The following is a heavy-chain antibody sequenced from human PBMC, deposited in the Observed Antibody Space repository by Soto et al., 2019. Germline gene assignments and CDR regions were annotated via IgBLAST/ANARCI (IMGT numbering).Heavy chain of an antibody. CDR3: ARDKSTMEGYNQFDS. V-gene: IGHV4-4*02. D-gene: IGHD5-12*01. Sequence: PSEALSVTCRVTGDSISSSKWWSWVRQSPGRGLEWIGDIYHSGATNYNPSLKSRLTMSVDKSKNEFSMKLVSVTAADTAIYFCARDKSTMEGYNQFDSWGPGTLVPVSS. CDR2: IYHSGAT. CDR1: GDSISSSKW. J-gene: IGHJ5*01.